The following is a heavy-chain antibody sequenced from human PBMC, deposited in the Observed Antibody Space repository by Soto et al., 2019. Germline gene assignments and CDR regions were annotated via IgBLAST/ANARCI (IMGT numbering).Heavy chain of an antibody. V-gene: IGHV4-39*07. CDR1: GGSISSSSYY. Sequence: SETLSLTCTVSGGSISSSSYYWGWIRQPPGKGLEWIGSIYYSGSTYYNPSLKSRVTISVDTSKNQFSLKLSSVTAADTAVYYCARDPARGATLGELSPNYFDYWGQGTLVTVSS. J-gene: IGHJ4*02. D-gene: IGHD3-16*02. CDR2: IYYSGST. CDR3: ARDPARGATLGELSPNYFDY.